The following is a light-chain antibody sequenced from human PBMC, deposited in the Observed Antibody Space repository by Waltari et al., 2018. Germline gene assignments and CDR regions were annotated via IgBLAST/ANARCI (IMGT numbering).Light chain of an antibody. CDR3: QHYDSYSAT. CDR2: KAS. Sequence: DIQMTQSPSTLSASVGDRVTITCRASQSIPRWLAWYQRKPGKAPKLLIYKASILESGVPSRFSGGGSGTEFTLTISSLQPDDFATYYCQHYDSYSATFGRGTKIEIK. J-gene: IGKJ3*01. CDR1: QSIPRW. V-gene: IGKV1-5*03.